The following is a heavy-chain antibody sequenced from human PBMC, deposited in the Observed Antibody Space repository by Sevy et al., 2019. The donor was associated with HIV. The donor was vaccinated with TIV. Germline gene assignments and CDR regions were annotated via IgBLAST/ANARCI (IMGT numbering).Heavy chain of an antibody. J-gene: IGHJ4*02. CDR2: IYYSGRT. CDR1: GGSISSSSYY. CDR3: ARHAPDSSSWPLDY. Sequence: SETLSLTCTVSGGSISSSSYYWGWIRQPPGKGLEWIGSIYYSGRTYYNPSLKSRVTISVDTSKNQFSLKLSSVTAADTAVYYCARHAPDSSSWPLDYWRQGTLVTVSS. V-gene: IGHV4-39*01. D-gene: IGHD6-13*01.